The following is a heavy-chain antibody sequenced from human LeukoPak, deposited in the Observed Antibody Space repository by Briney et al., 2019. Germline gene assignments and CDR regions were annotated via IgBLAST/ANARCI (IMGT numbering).Heavy chain of an antibody. D-gene: IGHD2-8*02. CDR2: ISAYNGNT. J-gene: IGHJ2*01. CDR3: ARTGVLGITGWWYFDL. CDR1: GYTFTSYG. V-gene: IGHV1-18*01. Sequence: ASVKVSCKASGYTFTSYGISWVRQAPGQGLERMGWISAYNGNTNYAQKLQGRVTMTTDTSTSTTYMELRSLRSDDTAVYYCARTGVLGITGWWYFDLWGRGTLVTVSS.